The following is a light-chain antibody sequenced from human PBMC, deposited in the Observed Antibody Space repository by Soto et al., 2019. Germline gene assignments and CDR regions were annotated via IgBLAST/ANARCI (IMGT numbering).Light chain of an antibody. CDR3: QQYNNWSRT. V-gene: IGKV3-15*01. Sequence: EIGMTQSQATLSVSPGERATLSCRASQSVSSNLAGYQQKPGQAPRLLIYGASTRATGTPARCSGSGSGTEFTITISSLQSADFAVYYCQQYNNWSRTFDKGTNVEIK. J-gene: IGKJ1*01. CDR2: GAS. CDR1: QSVSSN.